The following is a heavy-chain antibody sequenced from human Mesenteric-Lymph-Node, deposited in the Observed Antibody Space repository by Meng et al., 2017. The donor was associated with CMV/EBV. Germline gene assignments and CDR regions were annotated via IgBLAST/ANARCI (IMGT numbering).Heavy chain of an antibody. CDR1: GFTFDDYA. Sequence: SLKISCAASGFTFDDYAMHWVRQAPGKGLEWVSGISWNSGSIGYADSVKGRFTISRDNAKNSLYLQMNSLRAEDMAVYYCARGGVYLDAFDIWGQGTMVTVSS. V-gene: IGHV3-9*03. CDR3: ARGGVYLDAFDI. J-gene: IGHJ3*02. CDR2: ISWNSGSI. D-gene: IGHD6-13*01.